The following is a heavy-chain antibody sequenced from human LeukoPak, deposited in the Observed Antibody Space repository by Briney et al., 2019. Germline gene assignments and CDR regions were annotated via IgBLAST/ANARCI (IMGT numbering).Heavy chain of an antibody. V-gene: IGHV3-23*01. CDR2: ISGRSGTT. Sequence: PGGTLRLSCVASGFTFTSSAMSWVRQAPGKGLEWVSAISGRSGTTYYADSVKGRFTISRDNSKNTLYLQMNSLRAEDTAVYYCARDPVAATQENWFDPWGQGTLVTVSS. D-gene: IGHD2-15*01. CDR1: GFTFTSSA. CDR3: ARDPVAATQENWFDP. J-gene: IGHJ5*02.